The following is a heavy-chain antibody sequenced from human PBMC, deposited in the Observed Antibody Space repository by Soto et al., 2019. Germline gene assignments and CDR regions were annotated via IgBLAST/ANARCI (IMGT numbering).Heavy chain of an antibody. V-gene: IGHV1-46*03. CDR3: GRGSPGSSPNYYYMDV. CDR2: INPSGDST. D-gene: IGHD6-6*01. Sequence: ASVKVSCKASGYTFTNYHMHWVRQAPGQGLEWMGLINPSGDSTIYAQKFQGRVTMTRDTSTSTVDMELSSLRSEDTAVYYCGRGSPGSSPNYYYMDVWGNGTTVTVSS. J-gene: IGHJ6*03. CDR1: GYTFTNYH.